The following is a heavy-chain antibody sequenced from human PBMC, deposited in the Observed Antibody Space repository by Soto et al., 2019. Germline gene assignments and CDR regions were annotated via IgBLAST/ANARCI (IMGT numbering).Heavy chain of an antibody. CDR3: ARIRYSSSSRPFGC. Sequence: SGPTLVNPTQTLTLTCTFSGFSLSTSGMCVSWIRQPPGKALEWLALIDWDDDKYYSTSLKTRLTISKDTSKNQVVLTMTNMDPVHTATYYCARIRYSSSSRPFGCRGQGPLVTASS. D-gene: IGHD6-6*01. CDR2: IDWDDDK. CDR1: GFSLSTSGMC. J-gene: IGHJ4*02. V-gene: IGHV2-70*01.